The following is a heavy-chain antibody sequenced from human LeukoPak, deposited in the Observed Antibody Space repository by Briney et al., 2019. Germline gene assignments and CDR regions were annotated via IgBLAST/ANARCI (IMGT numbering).Heavy chain of an antibody. CDR1: GDSINSLDL. Sequence: RSETLSLTCTVSGDSINSLDLWSWIRQPPGKGLEWIGSIYYSGSTYHNPSLKSRVTISVDTSKNQFSLKLSSVTAADTAVYYCARQEILFDYWGQGTLVTVSS. CDR3: ARQEILFDY. V-gene: IGHV4-39*01. J-gene: IGHJ4*02. CDR2: IYYSGST.